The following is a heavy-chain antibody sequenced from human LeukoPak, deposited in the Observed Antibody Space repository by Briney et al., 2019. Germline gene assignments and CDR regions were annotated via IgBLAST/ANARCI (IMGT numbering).Heavy chain of an antibody. Sequence: ASVKVSCKASGYTFTSYYMHWVRQAPGQGLEWMGIINPSGGSTSYAQKFQGRVTMTRDTSTSTVYMELSSLRSEDTAVYYCARDRPATIFGVVINFFDYWGQGTLVTVSS. J-gene: IGHJ4*02. V-gene: IGHV1-46*01. CDR1: GYTFTSYY. CDR3: ARDRPATIFGVVINFFDY. CDR2: INPSGGST. D-gene: IGHD3-3*01.